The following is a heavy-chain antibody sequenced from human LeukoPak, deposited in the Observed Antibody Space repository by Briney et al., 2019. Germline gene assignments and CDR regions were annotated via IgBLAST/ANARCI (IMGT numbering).Heavy chain of an antibody. Sequence: GGSLRLSCAASGFTFSSYAMHWVRQAPGKGLEWVAVISYDGSNKYYADSVKGRFTISRDNSKNTQYLQMNSLRAEDTAVYYCARDRLQLQSWGQGTLVTVSS. D-gene: IGHD1-1*01. V-gene: IGHV3-30*04. CDR2: ISYDGSNK. J-gene: IGHJ5*02. CDR1: GFTFSSYA. CDR3: ARDRLQLQS.